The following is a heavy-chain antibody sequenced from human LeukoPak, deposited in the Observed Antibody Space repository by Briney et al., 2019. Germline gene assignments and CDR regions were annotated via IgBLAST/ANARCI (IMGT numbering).Heavy chain of an antibody. CDR3: VRRHDY. CDR2: IYASGGA. CDR1: GFDVSDNF. Sequence: GGSLRLSCVASGFDVSDNFMIWVRQAPGRGLEWISIIYASGGAYHAESVKGRFTAFRDTSKDAIFLLMNNLRVGDTAIYYCVRRHDYWGQGTLVTVSS. V-gene: IGHV3-53*01. J-gene: IGHJ4*02.